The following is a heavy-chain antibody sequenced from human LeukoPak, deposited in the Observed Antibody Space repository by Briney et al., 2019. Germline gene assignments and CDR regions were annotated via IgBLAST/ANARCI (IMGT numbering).Heavy chain of an antibody. D-gene: IGHD3-10*01. CDR1: GGSISSGGYY. CDR3: ARALLWFGELDV. Sequence: SETLSLTCTVSGGSISSGGYYWSWIRQHPGKGLEWIGYIYCSGSTYYNPSLKSRVTISVDTSKNQFSLKLSSVTAADTAVYYCARALLWFGELDVWGKGTTVTVSS. CDR2: IYCSGST. J-gene: IGHJ6*04. V-gene: IGHV4-31*03.